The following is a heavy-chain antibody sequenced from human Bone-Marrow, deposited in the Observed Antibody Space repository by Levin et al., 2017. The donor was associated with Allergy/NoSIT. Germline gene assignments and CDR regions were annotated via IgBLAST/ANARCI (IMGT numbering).Heavy chain of an antibody. J-gene: IGHJ3*02. CDR2: IYHRGTT. CDR1: GGSIGSYY. Sequence: MASETLSLTCTVSGGSIGSYYWSWIRQPPGKGLEWIGYIYHRGTTNYNPSLKSRVTISVDTSKNQFSLQLHSVTAADTAVYYCARTEGFSSLGGDSSKEELGDAFDTWGQGTMVTVSS. V-gene: IGHV4-59*01. CDR3: ARTEGFSSLGGDSSKEELGDAFDT. D-gene: IGHD6-13*01.